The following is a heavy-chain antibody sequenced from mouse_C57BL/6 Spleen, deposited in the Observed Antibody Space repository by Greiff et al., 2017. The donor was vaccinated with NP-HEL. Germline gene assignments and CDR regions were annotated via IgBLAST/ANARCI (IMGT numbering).Heavy chain of an antibody. CDR2: INPNNGGT. V-gene: IGHV1-18*01. CDR1: GYTFTDYN. CDR3: ARGGMVTRKFAY. Sequence: EVQLVESGPELVKPGASVKIPCKASGYTFTDYNMDWVKQSHGKSLEWIGDINPNNGGTIYNQKFKGKATLTVDKSSSTAYMELRSLTSEDTAVYYCARGGMVTRKFAYWGQGTLVTVSA. D-gene: IGHD2-2*01. J-gene: IGHJ3*01.